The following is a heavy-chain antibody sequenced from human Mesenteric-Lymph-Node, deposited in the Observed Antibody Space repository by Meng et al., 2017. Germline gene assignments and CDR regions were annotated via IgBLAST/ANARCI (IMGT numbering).Heavy chain of an antibody. Sequence: GESLKISCAASGSTFSSYAMHWVRQAPGKGLEWVAVISYDGSNKYYADSVKGRFTISRDNSKNTLYLQMNSLRAEDTAVYYCARWLDLPTVTTKEYYFDYWGQGTLVTVSS. CDR3: ARWLDLPTVTTKEYYFDY. CDR1: GSTFSSYA. V-gene: IGHV3-30*01. D-gene: IGHD4-17*01. CDR2: ISYDGSNK. J-gene: IGHJ4*02.